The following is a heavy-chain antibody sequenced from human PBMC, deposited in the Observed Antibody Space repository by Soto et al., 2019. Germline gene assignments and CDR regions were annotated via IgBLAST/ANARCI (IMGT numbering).Heavy chain of an antibody. CDR1: GYMFNTYG. CDR2: ISVYNGNI. CDR3: ARTYGSGDYFLPFGY. Sequence: QVQLLQSGAEVKKPGASVKVSCKASGYMFNTYGITWVRQAPGQGLEWMGWISVYNGNIDYAQKFEGRVTMTTDTSTSTAYMELKSLTSDDTAVYYCARTYGSGDYFLPFGYWGQGTPVSVSS. V-gene: IGHV1-18*01. J-gene: IGHJ4*02. D-gene: IGHD3-10*01.